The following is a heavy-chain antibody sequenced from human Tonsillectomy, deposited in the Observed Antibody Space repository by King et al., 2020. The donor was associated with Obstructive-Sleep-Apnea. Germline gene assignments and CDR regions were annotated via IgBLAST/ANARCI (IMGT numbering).Heavy chain of an antibody. CDR3: ARIRCSYYDSSGDYD. CDR1: GISRSTIAGR. J-gene: IGHJ4*02. CDR2: IACDCNK. Sequence: HVTLKESGPALVKPTETLTLTCTFSGISRSTIAGRLKWVRQPPGKAREWLALIACDCNKYSSTSLKTRLTISQDTSRNQVVLTMTNMDPVDTATYYCARIRCSYYDSSGDYDWGQGTLVTVSS. V-gene: IGHV2-70*20. D-gene: IGHD3-22*01.